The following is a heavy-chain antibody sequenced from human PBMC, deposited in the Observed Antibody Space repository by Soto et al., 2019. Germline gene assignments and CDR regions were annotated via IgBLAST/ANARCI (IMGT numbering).Heavy chain of an antibody. J-gene: IGHJ5*02. Sequence: QVQLQEAGPGLVKPSETLSITCNVSGGSMSGLYWSWIRQSPLKGLEWIGYVYSNGATNYNPSFKGRGTLSVDTSKNQVSLKLTSVTAADTAVYYCARGMDRKIGLFDLWGPGNLITVAS. CDR2: VYSNGAT. CDR1: GGSMSGLY. CDR3: ARGMDRKIGLFDL. V-gene: IGHV4-59*11. D-gene: IGHD3-16*01.